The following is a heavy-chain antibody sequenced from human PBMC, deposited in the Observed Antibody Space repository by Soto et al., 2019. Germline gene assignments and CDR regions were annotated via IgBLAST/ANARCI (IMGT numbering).Heavy chain of an antibody. J-gene: IGHJ6*02. CDR3: ARHLIAARPSENCYYGMDV. CDR2: IYPGDSDT. CDR1: GYSFTSYW. Sequence: GESLKISCKGSGYSFTSYWIGWVRQMPGKGLEWMGIIYPGDSDTRYSPSFQGQVTISADKSISTAYLQWSSLKASDTAMYYCARHLIAARPSENCYYGMDVWGQGTTVTVSS. D-gene: IGHD6-6*01. V-gene: IGHV5-51*01.